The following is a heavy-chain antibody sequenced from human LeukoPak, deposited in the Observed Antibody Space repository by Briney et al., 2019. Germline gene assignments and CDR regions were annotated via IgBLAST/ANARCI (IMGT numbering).Heavy chain of an antibody. CDR2: IIPILRIA. CDR1: VCTVTSYT. Sequence: SENLSCKASVCTVTSYTISWVRQSPGQRLEWMGRIIPILRIANYAQKFQGRVAITADKSTRTDYMELSSLRSEDTGVYYCARHPAPYDSSGYYLDYWRQGTLVSVPS. V-gene: IGHV1-69*02. CDR3: ARHPAPYDSSGYYLDY. J-gene: IGHJ4*02. D-gene: IGHD3-22*01.